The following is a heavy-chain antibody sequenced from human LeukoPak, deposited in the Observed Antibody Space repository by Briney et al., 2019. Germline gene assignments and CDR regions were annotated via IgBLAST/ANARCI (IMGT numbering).Heavy chain of an antibody. CDR2: ISGSSSYI. D-gene: IGHD1-26*01. CDR3: ARDLLGWELHYFDY. Sequence: GGSLRLSCAASGFTFDDSVMSWVREAPGKELEWVSSISGSSSYIYYADSVKGRFSISRDNAKNSLYLQMNSLRAEDTAVYYCARDLLGWELHYFDYWGQGTLVTVSS. J-gene: IGHJ4*02. CDR1: GFTFDDSV. V-gene: IGHV3-21*01.